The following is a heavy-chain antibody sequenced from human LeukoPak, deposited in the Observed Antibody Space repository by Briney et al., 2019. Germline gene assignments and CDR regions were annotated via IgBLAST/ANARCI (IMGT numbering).Heavy chain of an antibody. CDR2: ISSGSYTI. Sequence: GGSLRLSCAASGFTFSSYSMIWVRQAPGKGLEWVSYISSGSYTINYADSVKGRFTISRGNAKNSLYLQMNSLRAEDTAVYYCAREGAYGTAAGTLPIFDYWGQGTLVTVSS. V-gene: IGHV3-48*04. J-gene: IGHJ4*02. D-gene: IGHD6-13*01. CDR3: AREGAYGTAAGTLPIFDY. CDR1: GFTFSSYS.